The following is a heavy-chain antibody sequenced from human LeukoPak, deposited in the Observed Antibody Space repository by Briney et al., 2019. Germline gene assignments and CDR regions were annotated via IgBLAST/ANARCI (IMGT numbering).Heavy chain of an antibody. CDR1: GFSFSKYW. CDR3: ARDFDMGITPGDDFDF. D-gene: IGHD3-9*01. CDR2: IKEDGTYT. Sequence: AGGSLRLSCAASGFSFSKYWMHWVRQTPGGGLVWVARIKEDGTYTSYADSVKGRFTISRDNARNTVFLQMNSLRAEDTAVYYCARDFDMGITPGDDFDFWGQGTLVTVSS. J-gene: IGHJ4*02. V-gene: IGHV3-74*01.